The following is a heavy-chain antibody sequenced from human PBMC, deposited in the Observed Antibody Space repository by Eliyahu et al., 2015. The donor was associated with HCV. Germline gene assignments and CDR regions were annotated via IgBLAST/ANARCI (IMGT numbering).Heavy chain of an antibody. J-gene: IGHJ4*02. CDR3: AKDRVPAAFYYFDY. V-gene: IGHV3-9*01. CDR2: ISWNSGSI. Sequence: QAPGKGLEWVSGISWNSGSIGYADSVKGRFTISRDNAKNSLYLQMNSLRAEDTALYYYAKDRVPAAFYYFDYWGQGT. D-gene: IGHD2-2*01.